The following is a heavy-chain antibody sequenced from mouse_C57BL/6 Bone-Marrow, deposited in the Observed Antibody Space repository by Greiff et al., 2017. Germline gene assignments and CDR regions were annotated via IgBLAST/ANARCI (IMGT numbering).Heavy chain of an antibody. CDR3: TRSGYSKNAMDY. D-gene: IGHD2-5*01. CDR1: GYTFTSYW. J-gene: IGHJ4*01. Sequence: VQLQQSGTVLARPGASVKMSCKTSGYTFTSYWMHWVKQRPGQGLEWIGAIYPGNSDTSYNQKFKGTAKLTAVTSASTAYMELSSLTNEDSAVYYCTRSGYSKNAMDYWGQGTSVTVSS. CDR2: IYPGNSDT. V-gene: IGHV1-5*01.